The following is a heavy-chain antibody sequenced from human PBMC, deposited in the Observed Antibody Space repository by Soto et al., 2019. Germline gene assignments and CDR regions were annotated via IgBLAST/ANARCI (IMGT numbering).Heavy chain of an antibody. CDR2: ISYDGSNK. V-gene: IGHV3-30-3*01. CDR1: GFTFSSYA. Sequence: QVQLVESGGGVVQPGRSLRLSCAASGFTFSSYAMHWVRQAPGKGLEWVAVISYDGSNKYYADSVKGRFTISRDNSKHTLYLQMNSLRAEDTAVYYCASSPGMYYYDSSGYYPLNYWGQGTLVTVSS. CDR3: ASSPGMYYYDSSGYYPLNY. D-gene: IGHD3-22*01. J-gene: IGHJ4*02.